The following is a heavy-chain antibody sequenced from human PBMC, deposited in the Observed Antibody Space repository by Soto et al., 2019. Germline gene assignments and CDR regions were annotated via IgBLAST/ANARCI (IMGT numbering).Heavy chain of an antibody. CDR1: GGSFSGYY. J-gene: IGHJ5*02. V-gene: IGHV4-34*01. CDR2: IDQSGST. CDR3: AGGRDTVVRGVMNWFDP. D-gene: IGHD3-10*01. Sequence: QVQLQQWGAGLLKSSETLSLTCAVYGGSFSGYYWNWLRQPPGEGLEWIGKIDQSGSTNYTPSLTSRVTRSVDXXRSXXXXXLTSVXXXXXAVXYCAGGRDTVVRGVMNWFDPWGQGTLVTVSS.